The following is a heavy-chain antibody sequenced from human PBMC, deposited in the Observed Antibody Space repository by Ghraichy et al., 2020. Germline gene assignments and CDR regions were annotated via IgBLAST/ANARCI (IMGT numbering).Heavy chain of an antibody. CDR3: ARGDDRFDP. CDR2: INCSGGTA. Sequence: ASVKVSCKASGYTFSSYYIHWVRQAPGQGLEWMGIINCSGGTASYAQKFQGRVTMTRDTSTSTVYMDLTSLRSDDTAVYYCARGDDRFDPWGQGTLVTVSS. V-gene: IGHV1-46*01. J-gene: IGHJ5*02. CDR1: GYTFSSYY.